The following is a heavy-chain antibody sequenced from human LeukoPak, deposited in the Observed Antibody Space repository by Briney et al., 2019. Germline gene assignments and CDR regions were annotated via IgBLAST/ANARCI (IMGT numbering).Heavy chain of an antibody. J-gene: IGHJ4*02. D-gene: IGHD1-7*01. CDR2: ISGSGGST. CDR1: GFTFSSYA. CDR3: AKVYWNYRGFDY. Sequence: GGSLRLSCAASGFTFSSYAMSWVRQAPGKGLEWVSGISGSGGSTYYADSVKGRFTISRDNSKNTLHLQMNSLRAEDTAVYYCAKVYWNYRGFDYWRQGTLVSVPS. V-gene: IGHV3-23*01.